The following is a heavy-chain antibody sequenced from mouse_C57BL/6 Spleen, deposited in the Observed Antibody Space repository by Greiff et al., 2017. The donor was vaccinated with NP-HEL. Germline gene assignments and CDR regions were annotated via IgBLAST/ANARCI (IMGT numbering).Heavy chain of an antibody. CDR3: ARDRDGNYVKFAY. J-gene: IGHJ3*01. CDR2: ISDGGSYT. CDR1: GFTFSSYA. D-gene: IGHD2-1*01. Sequence: EVQLVESGGGLVKPGGSLKLSCAASGFTFSSYAMSWVRQTPEKRLEWVATISDGGSYTYYPDNVKGRFTISRDNAKNNLYLQMSHLKSEDTAMYYCARDRDGNYVKFAYWGQGTLVTVSA. V-gene: IGHV5-4*01.